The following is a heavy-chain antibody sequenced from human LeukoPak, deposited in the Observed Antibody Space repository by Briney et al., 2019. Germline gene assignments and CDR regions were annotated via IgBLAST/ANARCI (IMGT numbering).Heavy chain of an antibody. CDR2: INSDGSST. D-gene: IGHD3-10*01. J-gene: IGHJ5*02. CDR1: GYTFSSYW. V-gene: IGHV3-74*01. CDR3: ARVPVGVGSGSYWGNWFDP. Sequence: GGSLRLSCAASGYTFSSYWMHWVRQAPGKGLVWVSRINSDGSSTSYADSVKGRFTISRDNAKNTLYLQMNSLRAEDTAVYYCARVPVGVGSGSYWGNWFDPWGQGTLVTVSS.